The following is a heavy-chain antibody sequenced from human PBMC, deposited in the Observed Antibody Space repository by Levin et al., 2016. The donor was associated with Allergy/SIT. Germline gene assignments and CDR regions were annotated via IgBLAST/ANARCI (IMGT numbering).Heavy chain of an antibody. CDR2: ISGHNGVT. D-gene: IGHD1-14*01. V-gene: IGHV1-18*01. Sequence: ASVKVSCKASGYTFTSYGISWVRQGPGQGLEWMGWISGHNGVTNFAQSFQGRVTMTTDTSTSTAYMEVRSLISDDTAVYYCARDGTGRGVFDIWGQGTMVTVSS. CDR3: ARDGTGRGVFDI. J-gene: IGHJ3*02. CDR1: GYTFTSYG.